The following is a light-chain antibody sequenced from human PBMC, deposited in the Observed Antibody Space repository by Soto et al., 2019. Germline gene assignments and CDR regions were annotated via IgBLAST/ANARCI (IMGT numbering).Light chain of an antibody. CDR3: SSYTTSSTYV. CDR1: SSDVGGYNY. J-gene: IGLJ1*01. CDR2: DVS. V-gene: IGLV2-14*01. Sequence: QSVLTQPASVSGSPGQSITISCTGTSSDVGGYNYVSWYQQHPGKAPKVMIYDVSNRPSGVSYRFSGSKSGNTASLTISGLQAEDEADYYCSSYTTSSTYVFGTGTKVTVL.